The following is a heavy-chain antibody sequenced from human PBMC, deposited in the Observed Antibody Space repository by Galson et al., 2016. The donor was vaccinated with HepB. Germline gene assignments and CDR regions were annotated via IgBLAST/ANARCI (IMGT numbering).Heavy chain of an antibody. J-gene: IGHJ4*02. CDR3: ARTSPFNTGTFDY. D-gene: IGHD1-7*01. V-gene: IGHV6-1*01. Sequence: CAISGDSVSSTSANWNWIRQSPSRRLEWLGRTYYKSKWYNDYAVSVQSRITNNPDTSKNQFSLQLDSMTPEDTAVYYCARTSPFNTGTFDYWGQGTLVTVSS. CDR2: TYYKSKWYN. CDR1: GDSVSSTSAN.